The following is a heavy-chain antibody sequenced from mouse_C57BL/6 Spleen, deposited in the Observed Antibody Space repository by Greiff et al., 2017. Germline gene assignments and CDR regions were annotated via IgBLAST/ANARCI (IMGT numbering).Heavy chain of an antibody. CDR2: IYPGSGST. CDR1: GYTFTSYW. V-gene: IGHV1-55*01. D-gene: IGHD2-5*01. CDR3: ARESNYVGYYAMDY. Sequence: QVQLQQPGAELVKPGASVKMSCKASGYTFTSYWITWVTQRPGQGLEWIGDIYPGSGSTNYNEKFKSKATLTVDTSSSTAYMQLSSLTSEDSAVYYCARESNYVGYYAMDYWGQGTSVTVSS. J-gene: IGHJ4*01.